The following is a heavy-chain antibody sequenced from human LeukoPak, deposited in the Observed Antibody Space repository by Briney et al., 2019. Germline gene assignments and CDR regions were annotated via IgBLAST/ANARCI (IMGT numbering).Heavy chain of an antibody. CDR1: GGSISSSNW. CDR3: ARQAEIAAAGTRYFDY. V-gene: IGHV4-4*02. J-gene: IGHJ4*02. D-gene: IGHD6-13*01. CDR2: IYHSGST. Sequence: NPSETLSLTCAVSGGSISSSNWWSWVRQPPGKGLEWIGEIYHSGSTNYNPSLKSRVTISVDKSKNQFSLKLSSVTAADTAVYYCARQAEIAAAGTRYFDYWGQGTLVTVSS.